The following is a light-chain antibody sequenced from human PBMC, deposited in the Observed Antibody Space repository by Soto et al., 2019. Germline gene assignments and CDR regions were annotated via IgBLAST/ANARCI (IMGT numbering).Light chain of an antibody. CDR2: RDS. Sequence: SYELTQPLSVSVALGQTARITCGGSNIGSKNVHWYQQQSGQAPVLVIYRDSNRPSGIPERFSGSNSGNTATLTISRAQAGDEADYYCQVWDSSTEVFGGGTQLTVL. V-gene: IGLV3-9*01. CDR1: NIGSKN. CDR3: QVWDSSTEV. J-gene: IGLJ2*01.